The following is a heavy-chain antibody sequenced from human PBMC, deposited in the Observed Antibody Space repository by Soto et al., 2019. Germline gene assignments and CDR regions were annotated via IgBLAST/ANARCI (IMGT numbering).Heavy chain of an antibody. CDR3: ARGSEEVVTGATLLSAFDI. CDR2: ISFDGSNK. D-gene: IGHD2-2*01. J-gene: IGHJ3*02. Sequence: QVQLVESGGGVVQPGGSLRLSCTASGFSFSNYFMHWVRQAPGRGLEWVAVISFDGSNKYYADSVKGRFTISRDNSKNTLYLQMSSLRAEDTAVYYCARGSEEVVTGATLLSAFDIWGQGTMVTVSS. CDR1: GFSFSNYF. V-gene: IGHV3-30*14.